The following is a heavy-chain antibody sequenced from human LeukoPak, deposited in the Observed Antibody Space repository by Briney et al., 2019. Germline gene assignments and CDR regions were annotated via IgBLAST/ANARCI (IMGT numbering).Heavy chain of an antibody. CDR3: ARDLTGTTIFSLMNYGMDV. J-gene: IGHJ6*02. Sequence: GGSLRLSCAASGFTFSSYDMHWVRQATGKGLEWVSAIGTAGDTYYPGSVKGRFTISRENAKNSLYLQMNSLRSEDTAVYYCARDLTGTTIFSLMNYGMDVWGQGTTVTVSS. CDR2: IGTAGDT. D-gene: IGHD1-7*01. CDR1: GFTFSSYD. V-gene: IGHV3-13*01.